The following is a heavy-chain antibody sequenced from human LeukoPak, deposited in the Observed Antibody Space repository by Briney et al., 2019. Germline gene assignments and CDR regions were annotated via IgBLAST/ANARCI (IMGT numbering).Heavy chain of an antibody. J-gene: IGHJ4*02. CDR2: ISYDGSNK. Sequence: PGRSLRLSCAASGFTFSSYGMHWVRQAPGKGLEWVAVISYDGSNKYYADSVKGRFTISRDNSKNTLYLQMNSLRAEDTAVYYCAKDLNWNYADYWGQGTLVTVSS. CDR3: AKDLNWNYADY. V-gene: IGHV3-30*18. D-gene: IGHD1-1*01. CDR1: GFTFSSYG.